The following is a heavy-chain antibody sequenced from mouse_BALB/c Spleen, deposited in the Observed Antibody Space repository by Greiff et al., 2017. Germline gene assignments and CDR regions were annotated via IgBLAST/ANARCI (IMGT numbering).Heavy chain of an antibody. J-gene: IGHJ3*01. CDR1: GYTFSSYW. Sequence: VMLVESGAELMKPGASVKISCKATGYTFSSYWIEWVKQRPGHGLEWIGEILPGSGSTNYNEKFKGKATFTADTSSNTAYMQLSSLTSEDSAVYYCARGGYYYGSSWGFAYWGQGTLVTVSA. D-gene: IGHD1-1*01. V-gene: IGHV1-9*01. CDR3: ARGGYYYGSSWGFAY. CDR2: ILPGSGST.